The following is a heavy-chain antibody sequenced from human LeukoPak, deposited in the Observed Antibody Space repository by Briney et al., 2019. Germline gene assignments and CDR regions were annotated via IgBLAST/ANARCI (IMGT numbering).Heavy chain of an antibody. CDR1: GFTFSNYW. V-gene: IGHV3-74*01. CDR2: INSDGGRR. Sequence: GGSLRLSCAASGFTFSNYWMSWVRQAPGKGLLWVSRINSDGGRRHYADSVKGRFTNSRDNAKNTLHLQMTSLRAEDTAVYYCARGGPDSSDYSSLFDYWGRGILVTVSS. D-gene: IGHD3-22*01. CDR3: ARGGPDSSDYSSLFDY. J-gene: IGHJ4*02.